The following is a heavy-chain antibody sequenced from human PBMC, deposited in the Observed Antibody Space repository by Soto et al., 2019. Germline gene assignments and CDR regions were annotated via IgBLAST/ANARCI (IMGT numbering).Heavy chain of an antibody. D-gene: IGHD5-18*01. Sequence: QVQLVQSGAEVKKPGASVKVSCKASGYTFTSYGISWVRQAPGQGLEWMGWISAYNGNTNHAQKLQGRVTITTDTSTSTAYMERRSLRSDDTAVYYCASAADTAMVLRADFDYWGQGTLVTVSS. V-gene: IGHV1-18*01. CDR2: ISAYNGNT. CDR3: ASAADTAMVLRADFDY. J-gene: IGHJ4*02. CDR1: GYTFTSYG.